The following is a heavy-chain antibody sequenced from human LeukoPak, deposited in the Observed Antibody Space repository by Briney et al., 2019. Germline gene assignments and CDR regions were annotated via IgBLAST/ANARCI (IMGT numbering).Heavy chain of an antibody. Sequence: SETLSLTCTVSGGSISSSSYYWGWIRQPPGKGLEWNGSIYYSGSTYYNPSLKSRVTISVDTSKNQFSLKLSSVTAADTAVYYCAREAAVAGTVDYWGQGTLVTVSS. CDR2: IYYSGST. CDR3: AREAAVAGTVDY. V-gene: IGHV4-39*02. D-gene: IGHD6-19*01. J-gene: IGHJ4*02. CDR1: GGSISSSSYY.